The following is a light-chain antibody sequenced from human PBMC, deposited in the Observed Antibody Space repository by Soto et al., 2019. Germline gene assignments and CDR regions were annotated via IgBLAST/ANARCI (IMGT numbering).Light chain of an antibody. J-gene: IGLJ3*02. V-gene: IGLV3-21*02. CDR3: QVWDVPNDLVV. Sequence: SYELTQPPSVSVAPGQTATITCGGNNIGIKSVHWYQQRPGQAPMLVIYDERDRPSGIPERFSGSNSGNAATLTISGVEAGDEAVYYCQVWDVPNDLVVFGGGTKLTVL. CDR2: DER. CDR1: NIGIKS.